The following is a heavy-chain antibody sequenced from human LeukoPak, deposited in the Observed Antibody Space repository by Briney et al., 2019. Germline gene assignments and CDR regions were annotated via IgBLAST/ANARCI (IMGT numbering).Heavy chain of an antibody. D-gene: IGHD5-24*01. CDR3: ARVRDNYGMDV. CDR1: GYTFTSYY. J-gene: IGHJ6*02. V-gene: IGHV1-2*02. CDR2: INPNSGKT. Sequence: GASVKVSCKASGYTFTSYYMHWVRQAPGQGLERMGWINPNSGKTNYPQKFQGRVTMTRDTSISSAYMELSRLRSDDTAVYYCARVRDNYGMDVWGQGTTVIVSS.